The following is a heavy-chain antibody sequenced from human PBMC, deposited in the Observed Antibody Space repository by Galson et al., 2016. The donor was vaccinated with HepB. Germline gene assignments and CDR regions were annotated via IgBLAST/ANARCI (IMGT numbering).Heavy chain of an antibody. Sequence: SLRLSCAASGFTFSTYEMTWVRQAPGKGLVWVSRINSDGSSTKYADSVKGRFTISRDNSKNTLYLQMNSLRAEDTAVYSCARASIVGATSGFDFWGQGTLVTVSS. CDR2: INSDGSST. CDR1: GFTFSTYE. J-gene: IGHJ4*02. V-gene: IGHV3-74*03. CDR3: ARASIVGATSGFDF. D-gene: IGHD1-26*01.